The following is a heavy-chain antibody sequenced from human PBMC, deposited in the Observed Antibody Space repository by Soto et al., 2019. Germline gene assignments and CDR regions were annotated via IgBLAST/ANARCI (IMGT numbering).Heavy chain of an antibody. D-gene: IGHD2-2*01. CDR2: IYPGDSYT. Sequence: PGESLKISCKGSGYSFTSYWIGWVRQMPGRGLEWMGIIYPGDSYTRYSPSFQGQVTISADKSISTAYLQWSSLKASDTAMYYCARLGYCDSSRCPNWFEPWGQGTLVTVAS. J-gene: IGHJ5*02. CDR1: GYSFTSYW. V-gene: IGHV5-51*01. CDR3: ARLGYCDSSRCPNWFEP.